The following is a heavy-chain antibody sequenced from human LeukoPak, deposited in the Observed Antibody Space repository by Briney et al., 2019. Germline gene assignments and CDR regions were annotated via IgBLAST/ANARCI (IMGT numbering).Heavy chain of an antibody. CDR3: ARGGGSGWYVDY. J-gene: IGHJ4*02. V-gene: IGHV4-34*01. CDR1: DESFSGYY. Sequence: SETLSLTCAVYDESFSGYYWSWIRQPPGKGLEWIGEINHSGSTNSNPSLKSRVTISVDTSKNQFSLKLSSVTAADTAVYYCARGGGSGWYVDYWGQGTLVTVSS. D-gene: IGHD6-19*01. CDR2: INHSGST.